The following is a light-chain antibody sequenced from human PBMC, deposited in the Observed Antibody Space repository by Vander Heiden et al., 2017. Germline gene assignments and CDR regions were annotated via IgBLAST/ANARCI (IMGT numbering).Light chain of an antibody. Sequence: IMLTQSPDTLSLSPGERATLSCRASQSVSSKFLVWYQQRPGQAPRLLIYSASIRATGIPDRFSGSGSGTDFTLTISRLEPEDFAMYYCQQYGTSPFTFGPGTKVEIK. CDR2: SAS. CDR1: QSVSSKF. J-gene: IGKJ3*01. CDR3: QQYGTSPFT. V-gene: IGKV3-20*01.